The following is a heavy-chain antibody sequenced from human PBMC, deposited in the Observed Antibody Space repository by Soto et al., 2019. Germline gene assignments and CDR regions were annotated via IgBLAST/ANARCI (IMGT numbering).Heavy chain of an antibody. D-gene: IGHD4-17*01. CDR3: GAPATVDCYYFGMDV. J-gene: IGHJ6*04. V-gene: IGHV5-10-1*01. CDR1: GYSFTSYW. Sequence: GESLKISCKGSGYSFTSYWISWVRQMPGKGLEWMGRIVPTDTYTNYSPYFHGHGAISADKSTSTAYQQWRSRQASETAMYYCGAPATVDCYYFGMDVWGKGTTVTVSS. CDR2: IVPTDTYT.